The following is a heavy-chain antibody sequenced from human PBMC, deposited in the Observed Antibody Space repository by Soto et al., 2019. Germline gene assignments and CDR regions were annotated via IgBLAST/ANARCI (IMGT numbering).Heavy chain of an antibody. CDR1: GYTFTEIS. D-gene: IGHD3-10*01. J-gene: IGHJ4*02. V-gene: IGHV1-24*01. CDR2: LDREDGKT. Sequence: GASVKVSCKVSGYTFTEISMHWVRQGPGKGLEWMGGLDREDGKTIYAQKFQGRVTMTEDTSTDTAYMELSSLRSEDTAVYYCATLSMGSLDYWGQGTLVTVSS. CDR3: ATLSMGSLDY.